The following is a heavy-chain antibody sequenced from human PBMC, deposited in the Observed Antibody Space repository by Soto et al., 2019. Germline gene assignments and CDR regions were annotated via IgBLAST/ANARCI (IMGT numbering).Heavy chain of an antibody. CDR3: AKAAGYCSSTSCQNPFEY. V-gene: IGHV3-30*18. CDR1: GFTFSSYG. CDR2: ISYDGSNK. Sequence: GGSLRLSCAASGFTFSSYGMHWVRQAPGKGLEWVAVISYDGSNKYYADSVKGRFTISRDNSKNTLYLQMNSLRAEDTAVYYCAKAAGYCSSTSCQNPFEYWGQGTLVTVSS. J-gene: IGHJ4*02. D-gene: IGHD2-2*01.